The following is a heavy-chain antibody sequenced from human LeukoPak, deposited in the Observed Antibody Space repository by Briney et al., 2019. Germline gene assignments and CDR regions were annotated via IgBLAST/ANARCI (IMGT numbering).Heavy chain of an antibody. CDR3: TRPGGVIPSPKY. J-gene: IGHJ4*02. CDR2: IRYDGSNK. Sequence: PGGSLRLSCAASGFTFSSYGMHWVRQAPGKGLEWVAFIRYDGSNKYYADSVKGRFTISRDNSKNTLYLQINSLKTEDTAVYYCTRPGGVIPSPKYWGQGTLVTVSS. CDR1: GFTFSSYG. D-gene: IGHD3-16*02. V-gene: IGHV3-30*02.